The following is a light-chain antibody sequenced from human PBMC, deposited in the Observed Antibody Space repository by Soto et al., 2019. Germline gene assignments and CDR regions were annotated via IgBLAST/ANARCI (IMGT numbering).Light chain of an antibody. V-gene: IGKV3-20*01. CDR1: QSVSSGY. CDR2: DAS. J-gene: IGKJ1*01. Sequence: EIVLTQSPGTLSLSPGERGTLSCRASQSVSSGYLAWYQQKPGQAPRLLIYDASSRATGIPDRFSGSGSGTDFTLPISRLQPEDFAVYYCQQYGGSPRKFGQGTKADIK. CDR3: QQYGGSPRK.